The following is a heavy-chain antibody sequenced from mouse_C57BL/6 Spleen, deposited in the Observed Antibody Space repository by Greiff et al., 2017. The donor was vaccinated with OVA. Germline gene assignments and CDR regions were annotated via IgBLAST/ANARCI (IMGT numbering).Heavy chain of an antibody. D-gene: IGHD2-5*01. CDR3: ARGSNYEGYYFDY. J-gene: IGHJ2*01. CDR1: GFTFSDYY. Sequence: EVKLVESGGGLVQPGGSLKLSCAASGFTFSDYYMYWVRQTPENRLEWVAYISNGGGSTYYPDTVKGRFTIARDNAKNTLYLQMSRLKSEDTAMYYCARGSNYEGYYFDYWGQGTTLTVSS. V-gene: IGHV5-12*01. CDR2: ISNGGGST.